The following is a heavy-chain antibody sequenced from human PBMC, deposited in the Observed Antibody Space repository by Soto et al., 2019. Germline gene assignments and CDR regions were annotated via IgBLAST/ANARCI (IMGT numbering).Heavy chain of an antibody. CDR1: GGTFSSYA. V-gene: IGHV1-69*13. CDR3: ARGARSITIFGVVITPTPEFDY. J-gene: IGHJ4*02. D-gene: IGHD3-3*01. CDR2: IIPIFGTA. Sequence: ASVKLSCKASGGTFSSYAISWVRQAPGQGLEWMGGIIPIFGTANYAQKFQGRVTITADESTSTAYMKLSSVTAADTAVYYCARGARSITIFGVVITPTPEFDYWGQGTLVTVSS.